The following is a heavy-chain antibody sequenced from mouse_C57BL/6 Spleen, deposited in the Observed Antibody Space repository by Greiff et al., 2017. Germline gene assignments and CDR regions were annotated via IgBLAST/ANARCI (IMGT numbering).Heavy chain of an antibody. CDR1: GFTFSSYA. CDR2: ISDGGSYT. D-gene: IGHD2-1*01. V-gene: IGHV5-4*01. J-gene: IGHJ2*01. Sequence: DVQLVESGGGLVKPGGSLKLSCAASGFTFSSYAMSWVRQTPEKRLEWVATISDGGSYTYYPDNVKGRFTIARDNAKNNLYLQMSHLKSEDTAMYYCARDDGNYKATLGYWGQGTTLTVSS. CDR3: ARDDGNYKATLGY.